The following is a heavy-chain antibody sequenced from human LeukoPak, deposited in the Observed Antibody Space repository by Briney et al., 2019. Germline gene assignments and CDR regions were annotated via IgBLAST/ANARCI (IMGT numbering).Heavy chain of an antibody. Sequence: KPSETLSLTCAVYGGYFSGYYWTWLRQRPGKGLEGVGEINHSGNTNYNPSLKSRVTISVDTSKNQFSLQLSSVTAADTAVYYCARETTVAKRGDYFDYWGQGTLVTVSS. CDR2: INHSGNT. CDR1: GGYFSGYY. J-gene: IGHJ4*02. D-gene: IGHD6-19*01. V-gene: IGHV4-34*01. CDR3: ARETTVAKRGDYFDY.